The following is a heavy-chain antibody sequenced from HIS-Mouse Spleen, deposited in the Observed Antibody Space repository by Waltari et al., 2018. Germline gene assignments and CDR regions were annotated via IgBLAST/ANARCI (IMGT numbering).Heavy chain of an antibody. Sequence: RVTLRESGPALVKPTQTLTLTCTFSGFSLSTSGMCVSWIRQPPGKALEWLARIDWDDDKYYSTSLKTRLTISRDTSKNQVVLTMTNMDPLDTATYYCARIAEGYTSGWYAFDYWGQGTLVTVSS. CDR2: IDWDDDK. D-gene: IGHD6-19*01. CDR1: GFSLSTSGMC. CDR3: ARIAEGYTSGWYAFDY. J-gene: IGHJ4*02. V-gene: IGHV2-70*11.